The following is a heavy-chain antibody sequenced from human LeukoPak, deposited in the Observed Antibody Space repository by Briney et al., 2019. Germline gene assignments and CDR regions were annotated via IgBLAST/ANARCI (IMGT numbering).Heavy chain of an antibody. CDR2: INPNSGGT. CDR3: AGGIAVAVLDY. V-gene: IGHV1-2*02. Sequence: GASVKVSCMASRSSFSGYYLHWVRQAPGQGLEWMGWINPNSGGTNYAQKFQGRVTMTRDTSISTAYMELSRLRSDDTAVYYCAGGIAVAVLDYWGQGTLVTVSS. J-gene: IGHJ4*02. D-gene: IGHD6-19*01. CDR1: RSSFSGYY.